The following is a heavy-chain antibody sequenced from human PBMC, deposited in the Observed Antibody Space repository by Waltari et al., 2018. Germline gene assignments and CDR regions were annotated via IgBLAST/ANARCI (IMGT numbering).Heavy chain of an antibody. CDR1: GGTFSSYA. CDR2: IIPIFGTA. D-gene: IGHD3-22*01. V-gene: IGHV1-69*01. CDR3: ARERYYYDSSGYYFDY. J-gene: IGHJ4*02. Sequence: QVQLVQSGAEVKKPGSSVKVSCKASGGTFSSYAISWVRQAPGQGLEWMGGIIPIFGTANYAQKFQGRVTITADESTSTAYMELSSLRSEDTAMYYCARERYYYDSSGYYFDYWGQGTLVTVSS.